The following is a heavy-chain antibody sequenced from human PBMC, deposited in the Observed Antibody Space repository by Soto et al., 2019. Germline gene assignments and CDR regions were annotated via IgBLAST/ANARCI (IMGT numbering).Heavy chain of an antibody. V-gene: IGHV3-23*01. CDR1: GFTFRSYV. Sequence: EVHLLESGGGLVQPGGSLRLSCAASGFTFRSYVMSWVRQAPGKGLEWVSAIRAGGDITYYADSVKGRFTISRDNSYNTLYVQINSLRAEDTAVYYCTTDSSALDYWGQGTLVTVSS. CDR2: IRAGGDIT. D-gene: IGHD6-19*01. J-gene: IGHJ4*02. CDR3: TTDSSALDY.